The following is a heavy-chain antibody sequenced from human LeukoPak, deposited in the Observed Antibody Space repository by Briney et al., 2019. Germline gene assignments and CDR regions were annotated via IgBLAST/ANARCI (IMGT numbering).Heavy chain of an antibody. J-gene: IGHJ3*02. Sequence: ASVKVSCKASGYTFTGYYMHWVRQAPGQGLEWMGWINPNSGGTNYAQKFQGRVTMTRDTSISTAYMELSSLRSEDTAVYYCARAAVTGEDAFDIWGQGTMVTVSS. V-gene: IGHV1-2*02. CDR1: GYTFTGYY. D-gene: IGHD2-21*02. CDR3: ARAAVTGEDAFDI. CDR2: INPNSGGT.